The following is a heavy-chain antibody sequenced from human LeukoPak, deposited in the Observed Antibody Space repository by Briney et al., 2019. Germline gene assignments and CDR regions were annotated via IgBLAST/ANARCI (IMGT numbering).Heavy chain of an antibody. Sequence: SQTLSLTCTVSGGSISSGSYYWSWIRQPAGKGLEWIGRIYTSGSTNYNPSLKSRVTISVDTSKNRFSLKLSSVTAADTAVYYCARDCGFVSGYYQRYFDYWGQGTLVTVSS. V-gene: IGHV4-61*02. D-gene: IGHD3-22*01. CDR1: GGSISSGSYY. J-gene: IGHJ4*02. CDR3: ARDCGFVSGYYQRYFDY. CDR2: IYTSGST.